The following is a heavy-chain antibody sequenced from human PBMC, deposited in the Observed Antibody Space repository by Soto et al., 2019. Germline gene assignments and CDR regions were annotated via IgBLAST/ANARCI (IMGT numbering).Heavy chain of an antibody. J-gene: IGHJ6*02. V-gene: IGHV1-58*01. CDR2: IVVGSGNT. CDR1: GFTFTSSA. CDR3: AAGPDCSGGSCYLLKGMDV. D-gene: IGHD2-15*01. Sequence: ASVKVSCKASGFTFTSSAVQWLRQARGQRLEWIGWIVVGSGNTNYAQKFQERVTITRDMSTSTAYMELSSLRSEDTAVYYCAAGPDCSGGSCYLLKGMDVWGQGTTVTVSS.